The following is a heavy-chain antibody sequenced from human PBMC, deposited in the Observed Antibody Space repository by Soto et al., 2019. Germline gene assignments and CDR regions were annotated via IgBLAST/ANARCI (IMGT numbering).Heavy chain of an antibody. Sequence: GGSLRLSCAASGFTFSSYAMNWVRQAPGKGLEWVSGISGSGGSRYYADSVKGRFTISRDNSKNTLYVQMNSLRAEDTAVYYCAKDTIEVVPAIFDYWGQGALVTVSS. CDR3: AKDTIEVVPAIFDY. V-gene: IGHV3-23*01. CDR1: GFTFSSYA. J-gene: IGHJ4*02. CDR2: ISGSGGSR. D-gene: IGHD2-2*01.